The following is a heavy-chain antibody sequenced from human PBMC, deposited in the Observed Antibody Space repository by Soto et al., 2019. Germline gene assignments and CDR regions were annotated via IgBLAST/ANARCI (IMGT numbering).Heavy chain of an antibody. Sequence: EVQLVESGGGLVQPGGSLRLSCAASGFTFSGYWMCWVRQAPGKGLEWVAKIKQDGSDIHYLDSVKGRFTIYRDNAKDSLFLQINNLITNVTAVYYCVTEDYAGWGSLIWGQGTLVTVSS. V-gene: IGHV3-7*04. CDR1: GFTFSGYW. D-gene: IGHD3-10*01. CDR3: VTEDYAGWGSLI. CDR2: IKQDGSDI. J-gene: IGHJ4*02.